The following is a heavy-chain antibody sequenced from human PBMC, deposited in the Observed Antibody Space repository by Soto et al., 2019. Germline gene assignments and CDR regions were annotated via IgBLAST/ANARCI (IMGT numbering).Heavy chain of an antibody. CDR2: IIPIFGTA. J-gene: IGHJ6*02. Sequence: SVKVSCKASGGTFSSYAISWVRQAPGQGLEWMGGIIPIFGTANYAQKFQGRVTITADEPTSTAYMELSSLRSEDTAVYYCASAYCGGDCYSRGGYYYGMDVWGYYYYGMDVWGQGTTVTVSS. CDR1: GGTFSSYA. V-gene: IGHV1-69*13. CDR3: ASAYCGGDCYSRGGYYYGMDVWGYYYYGMDV. D-gene: IGHD2-21*02.